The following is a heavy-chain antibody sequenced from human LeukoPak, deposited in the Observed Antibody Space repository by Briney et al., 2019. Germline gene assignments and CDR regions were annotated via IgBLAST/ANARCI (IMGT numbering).Heavy chain of an antibody. J-gene: IGHJ4*02. CDR3: ARGAYYDILTGYKRPVGFDY. V-gene: IGHV3-74*01. CDR1: GFTFSSYW. D-gene: IGHD3-9*01. CDR2: INPDGSTT. Sequence: PGGSLRLSCAASGFTFSSYWMHWVRQAPGKGLVWVSRINPDGSTTSYADSVKGRFTVSRDNAKNTLYLQMNSLRAEDTAVYYCARGAYYDILTGYKRPVGFDYWGQGTLVTVSS.